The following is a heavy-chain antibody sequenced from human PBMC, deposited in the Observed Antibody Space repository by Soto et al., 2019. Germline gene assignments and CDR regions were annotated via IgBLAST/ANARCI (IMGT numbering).Heavy chain of an antibody. Sequence: SETLSLTCIVSGGPITSYHWSWIRQFPGKGLEWIAYTSYTGNTNYNPSLRSRVSVSIDSSKNQFYLNLNSVTAADTAIYYCARVRQGCSANNCYFDPWGQGTQVTVSS. CDR3: ARVRQGCSANNCYFDP. V-gene: IGHV4-59*12. CDR1: GGPITSYH. CDR2: TSYTGNT. D-gene: IGHD1-1*01. J-gene: IGHJ5*01.